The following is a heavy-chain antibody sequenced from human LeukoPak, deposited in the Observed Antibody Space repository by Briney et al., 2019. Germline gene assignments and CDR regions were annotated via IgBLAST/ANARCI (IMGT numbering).Heavy chain of an antibody. Sequence: ASVKVSCKASGYTFTSYYMHWVRQAPGQGLEWMGIINPSGGSTSYAQKFQGRVTMTRDTSTSTVYMELSSLRSEGTAVYYCASNYCSSTSCPGSPWTAWGQGTLVTVSS. CDR1: GYTFTSYY. D-gene: IGHD2-2*01. J-gene: IGHJ4*02. CDR3: ASNYCSSTSCPGSPWTA. CDR2: INPSGGST. V-gene: IGHV1-46*01.